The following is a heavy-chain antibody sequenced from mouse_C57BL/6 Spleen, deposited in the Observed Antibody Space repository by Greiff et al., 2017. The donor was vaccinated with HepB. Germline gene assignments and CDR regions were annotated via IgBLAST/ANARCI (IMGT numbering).Heavy chain of an antibody. CDR3: TRRVTDYFDY. Sequence: QVQLQQSGAELVRPGASVTLSCKASGYTFTDYEMHWVKQTPVHGLEWIGAIDPETGGTAYNQKFKGKAILTADKSSSTAYMELRSLTSEDSAVYYCTRRVTDYFDYWGQGTTLTVSS. CDR1: GYTFTDYE. CDR2: IDPETGGT. J-gene: IGHJ2*01. V-gene: IGHV1-15*01. D-gene: IGHD2-2*01.